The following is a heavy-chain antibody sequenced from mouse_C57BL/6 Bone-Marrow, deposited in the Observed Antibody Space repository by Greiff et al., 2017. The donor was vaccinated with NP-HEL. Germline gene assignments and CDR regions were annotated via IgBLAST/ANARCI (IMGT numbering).Heavy chain of an antibody. J-gene: IGHJ1*03. CDR1: GYTFTDYY. D-gene: IGHD2-3*01. CDR2: IFPGSGST. CDR3: ARENWSDGYHWYFDV. Sequence: QVQLQQSGPELVKPGASVKISCKASGYTFTDYYINWVKQRPGQGLEWIGWIFPGSGSTYYNEKFKGKATLTVDNASSTAYMLLSSLTSEDSAVYFCARENWSDGYHWYFDVWGTGTTVTVSS. V-gene: IGHV1-75*01.